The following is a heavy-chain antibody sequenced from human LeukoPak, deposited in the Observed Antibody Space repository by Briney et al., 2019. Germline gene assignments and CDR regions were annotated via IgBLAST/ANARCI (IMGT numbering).Heavy chain of an antibody. Sequence: SVKVSCKASGGTFSSYAISWVRQAPGQGLEWMGRIIPILGIANYAQKFQGRVTITADKSTSTAYMELSSLRSEDTAVYYCATDLGGKGSRYFDYWGQGTPVTVSS. CDR2: IIPILGIA. CDR1: GGTFSSYA. CDR3: ATDLGGKGSRYFDY. D-gene: IGHD3-16*01. V-gene: IGHV1-69*04. J-gene: IGHJ4*02.